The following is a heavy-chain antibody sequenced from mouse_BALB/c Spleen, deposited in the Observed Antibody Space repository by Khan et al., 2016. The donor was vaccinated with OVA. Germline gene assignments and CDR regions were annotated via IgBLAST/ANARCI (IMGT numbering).Heavy chain of an antibody. D-gene: IGHD1-1*01. CDR2: VSTGGSYT. V-gene: IGHV5-6*01. CDR3: TRLAYYYDSEGFAY. Sequence: QQVESGGDLVKPGGSLKLSCAASGFTFSTYGMSWVRQAPDKRLEWVATVSTGGSYTYYPDSVKGRFTISRDNAKNTLYLQMSGLRSEDTAMFYCTRLAYYYDSEGFAYWGQGTLVTVSA. J-gene: IGHJ3*01. CDR1: GFTFSTYG.